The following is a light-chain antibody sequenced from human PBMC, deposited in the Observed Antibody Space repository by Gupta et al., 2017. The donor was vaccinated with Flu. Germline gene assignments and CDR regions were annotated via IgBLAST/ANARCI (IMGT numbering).Light chain of an antibody. J-gene: IGLJ1*01. Sequence: QSALTQPPSVSGSPGHSITISCTGTSSDVGGYNDVSWYQQHPGKAPKLMIYEVSNRPSGVSNRFSGSKSGNTASLTISGLQAEDEADYYCSSYTSSSTPYVFGTGTKVTVL. CDR3: SSYTSSSTPYV. CDR1: SSDVGGYND. CDR2: EVS. V-gene: IGLV2-14*01.